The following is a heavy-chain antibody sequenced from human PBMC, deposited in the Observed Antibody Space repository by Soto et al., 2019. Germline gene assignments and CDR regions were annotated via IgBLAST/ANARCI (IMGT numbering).Heavy chain of an antibody. CDR1: GGTFSSYA. J-gene: IGHJ5*02. CDR2: IIPIFGTA. CDR3: LRRCNIVVRCVTTNWFAR. V-gene: IGHV1-69*12. D-gene: IGHD2-21*01. Sequence: QVQLVQSGAEVKKPGSSVKVSCKASGGTFSSYAISWVRQAPGQGLEWMGGIIPIFGTANYAQKFQGRFTVTAEDSRSTAYLDRSGLGSEDTLVYYCLRRCNIVVRCVTTNWFARWGQGTLDTVSS.